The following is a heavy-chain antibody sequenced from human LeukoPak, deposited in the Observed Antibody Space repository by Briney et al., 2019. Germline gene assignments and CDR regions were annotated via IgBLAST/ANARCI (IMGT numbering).Heavy chain of an antibody. CDR1: VDSLCRCRPS. D-gene: IGHD2-2*01. J-gene: IGHJ6*01. CDR3: VRIHCTSTSGYGDSYYGMLV. CDR2: ISYSGST. V-gene: IGHV4-39*01. Sequence: PSETLSLPCTVSVDSLCRCRPSCGWIRQPPGKGLEWIVSISYSGSTYYNPSLKTRVTMSVDTSENQFSLNLSSVTAAISTGYYWVRIHCTSTSGYGDSYYGMLVWGQGATVTVSS.